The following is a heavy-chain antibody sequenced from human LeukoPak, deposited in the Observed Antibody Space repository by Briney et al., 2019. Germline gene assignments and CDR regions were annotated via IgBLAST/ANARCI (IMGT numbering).Heavy chain of an antibody. J-gene: IGHJ4*02. CDR1: GFTFSGSA. CDR2: IRSKANSYAT. CDR3: RRREGNGDYVFDN. V-gene: IGHV3-73*01. Sequence: GGSLRLSCAASGFTFSGSAMDWVRQASGKGLEWVGRIRSKANSYATAYAASVKGRFTVSGDDSKNTAYLQMNSLKTEDTAMYYCRRREGNGDYVFDNWGQGTLVTVSS. D-gene: IGHD4-17*01.